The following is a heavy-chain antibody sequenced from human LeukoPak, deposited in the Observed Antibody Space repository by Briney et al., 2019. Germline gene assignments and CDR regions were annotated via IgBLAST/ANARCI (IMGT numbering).Heavy chain of an antibody. D-gene: IGHD3-22*01. CDR2: ISYGGSNK. Sequence: PGGSLRLSCAASGFTFSSYAMHWVRQAPGKGLEWVAVISYGGSNKYYADSVKGRFTISRDNSKNTLYLQMNSLSAEDTAVYQCARDRGSGYFRGAFDIWGQGTMVTVSS. J-gene: IGHJ3*02. CDR3: ARDRGSGYFRGAFDI. V-gene: IGHV3-30-3*01. CDR1: GFTFSSYA.